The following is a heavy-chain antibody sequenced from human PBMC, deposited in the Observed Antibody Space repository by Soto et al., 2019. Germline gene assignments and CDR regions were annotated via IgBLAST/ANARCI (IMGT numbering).Heavy chain of an antibody. CDR1: GFTFGASA. Sequence: GGSLRLSCAASGFTFGASALQWVRQASGKGLEWVSVITGSGGSTYYADSAKGRFTISRDTSKNTLFLQMNSLRAEDTAVYYCAKDRYGDYGGIDYWGQGTMVTVSS. V-gene: IGHV3-23*01. CDR2: ITGSGGST. CDR3: AKDRYGDYGGIDY. J-gene: IGHJ4*02. D-gene: IGHD4-17*01.